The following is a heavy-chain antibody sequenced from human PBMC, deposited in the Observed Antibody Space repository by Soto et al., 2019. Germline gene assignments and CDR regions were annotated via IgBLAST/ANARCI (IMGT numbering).Heavy chain of an antibody. V-gene: IGHV3-7*05. CDR3: ARVGTLTYIFDS. CDR1: EFIFSTHW. Sequence: PGGSLRLSCAASEFIFSTHWMSWVRQAPGKGLEWVANINPDGNDKYYVDSVRGRFTISRDNARNSLFLQMNSLRAEDTAMYYCARVGTLTYIFDSWGQGTLVTVSS. CDR2: INPDGNDK. D-gene: IGHD4-17*01. J-gene: IGHJ4*02.